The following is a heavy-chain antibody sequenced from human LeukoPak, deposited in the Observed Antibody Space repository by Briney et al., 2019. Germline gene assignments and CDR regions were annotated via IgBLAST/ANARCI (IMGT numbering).Heavy chain of an antibody. Sequence: GGSLRLSCAASGFTFSSYAMSWVRQAPGKGLEWVSGMSGTGGSTSYADSVKGRFTISRDNSKNTLYLQMNSLRAEDTAVFYCAKDREYSGSYRPGPTRYYYGMDVWGQGTTVTVSS. J-gene: IGHJ6*02. CDR3: AKDREYSGSYRPGPTRYYYGMDV. D-gene: IGHD1-26*01. CDR2: MSGTGGST. CDR1: GFTFSSYA. V-gene: IGHV3-23*01.